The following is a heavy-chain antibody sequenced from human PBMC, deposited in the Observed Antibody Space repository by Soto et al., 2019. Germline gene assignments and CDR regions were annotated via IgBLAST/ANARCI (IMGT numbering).Heavy chain of an antibody. CDR2: MNHSGRT. J-gene: IGHJ4*02. CDR3: AAGRPTTPVYCLDY. Sequence: SETLCFTCAVYGGSFSGYYWSWIRQPPGKGLAWIGEMNHSGRTNYSPALKKRVTISGDTSKNNFSHKQSSVTAAHTAAYYCAAGRPTTPVYCLDYWGQGSRVTVCS. D-gene: IGHD1-1*01. V-gene: IGHV4-34*01. CDR1: GGSFSGYY.